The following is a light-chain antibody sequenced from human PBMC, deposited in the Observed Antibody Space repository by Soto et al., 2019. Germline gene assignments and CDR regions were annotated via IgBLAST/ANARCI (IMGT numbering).Light chain of an antibody. J-gene: IGKJ1*01. CDR1: QSVSGN. CDR2: GAS. CDR3: QQYDTWPGGT. V-gene: IGKV3-15*01. Sequence: EIVMTQSPATLSVSPGERATLSCRASQSVSGNLAWYQQKPGQAPRLLIYGASTRATGIPARFSGSGSGTEFTLTISSLQSEAFAVYYCQQYDTWPGGTFGQGTKVEIK.